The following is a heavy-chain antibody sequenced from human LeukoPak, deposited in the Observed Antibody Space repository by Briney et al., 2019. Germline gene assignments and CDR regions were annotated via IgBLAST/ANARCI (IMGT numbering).Heavy chain of an antibody. CDR2: IRLDGSNK. V-gene: IGHV3-30*02. Sequence: GGSLRLSCAASGFAFSTYGMHWVRQAPGKGLEWVAFIRLDGSNKYYADSVKGRFTISRDNSKNTLYLQMNSLRAEDTAVYYCAKDPPRYYYDSSTMDWGQGTLVTVSS. J-gene: IGHJ4*02. CDR1: GFAFSTYG. CDR3: AKDPPRYYYDSSTMD. D-gene: IGHD3-22*01.